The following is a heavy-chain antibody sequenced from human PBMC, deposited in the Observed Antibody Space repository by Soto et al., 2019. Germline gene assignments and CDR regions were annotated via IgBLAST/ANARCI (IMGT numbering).Heavy chain of an antibody. CDR1: GGSISSSNW. CDR2: IYYSGST. CDR3: ARARSASGSLYFDY. V-gene: IGHV4-4*02. J-gene: IGHJ4*02. Sequence: TLSLTCAVSGGSISSSNWWSWVRQPPGKGLEWIGEIYYSGSTYYNPSLKSRVTISVDTSKNQFSLKLNSVTAADTAVYYCARARSASGSLYFDYWGQGTLVTVSS. D-gene: IGHD3-10*01.